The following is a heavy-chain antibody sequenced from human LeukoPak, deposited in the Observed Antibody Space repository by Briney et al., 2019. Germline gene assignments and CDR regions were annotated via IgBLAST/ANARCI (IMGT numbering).Heavy chain of an antibody. V-gene: IGHV3-48*02. CDR1: GFTFNAYS. J-gene: IGHJ5*02. CDR3: ARGVTSSGSYDLFDP. CDR2: IGSGGTTK. D-gene: IGHD1-26*01. Sequence: GGSLRLSCAASGFTFNAYSMNWVRQAPGKGLEWVSYIGSGGTTKYYADSVKGRFTISRDDAKNPLYLQMYSLRDEDTAVYYCARGVTSSGSYDLFDPWGQGALVTVSS.